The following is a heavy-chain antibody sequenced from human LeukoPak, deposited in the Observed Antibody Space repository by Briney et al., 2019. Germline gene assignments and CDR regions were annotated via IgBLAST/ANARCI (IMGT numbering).Heavy chain of an antibody. J-gene: IGHJ4*02. CDR3: ARGGSGVYYYGSGIPDY. V-gene: IGHV1-2*02. CDR1: GYTFTGYH. D-gene: IGHD3-10*01. CDR2: INPDSGGR. Sequence: ASAKVSCKASGYTFTGYHMHWVRQAPGQGLEWMGWINPDSGGRNYTQKCQGRVTMTRDTSISTAQMELSRLRSDDPAVYYCARGGSGVYYYGSGIPDYWGQGTLVTVSS.